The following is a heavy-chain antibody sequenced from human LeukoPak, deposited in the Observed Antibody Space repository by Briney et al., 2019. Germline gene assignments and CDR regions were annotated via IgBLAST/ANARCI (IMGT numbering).Heavy chain of an antibody. V-gene: IGHV1-8*03. CDR3: ARGDGRYFDWLFGRDFDY. D-gene: IGHD3-9*01. J-gene: IGHJ4*02. CDR1: GDTLTSYD. Sequence: ASVKVSCKASGDTLTSYDINWVRQATGQGLEWMGWMNPNSGNTGYAQKFQGRVTITRNTSISTAYMELSSLRSEDTAVYYCARGDGRYFDWLFGRDFDYWGQGTLVTVSS. CDR2: MNPNSGNT.